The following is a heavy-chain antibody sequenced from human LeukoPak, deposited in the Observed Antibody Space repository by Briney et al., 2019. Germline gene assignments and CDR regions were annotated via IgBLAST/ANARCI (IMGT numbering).Heavy chain of an antibody. CDR2: ISYDGSNK. Sequence: RSLRLSCAASGFTFSSYAMHWVRQAPGKGLEWVAVISYDGSNKYYADSVKGRFTISRDNSKNTLYLQMNSLRTEDTAVYYCAKGISNGFDYWGQGTLVTVSS. D-gene: IGHD5-18*01. V-gene: IGHV3-30-3*01. J-gene: IGHJ4*02. CDR3: AKGISNGFDY. CDR1: GFTFSSYA.